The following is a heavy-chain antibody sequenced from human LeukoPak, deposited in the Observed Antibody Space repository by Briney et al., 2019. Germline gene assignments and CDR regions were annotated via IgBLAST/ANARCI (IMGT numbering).Heavy chain of an antibody. CDR2: ISTDGSTT. CDR3: ATDGAGFDT. CDR1: GFTFSSHL. V-gene: IGHV3-74*01. J-gene: IGHJ5*02. Sequence: GGSLRLSCEASGFTFSSHLMHWVRQAPGKGLVWVSRISTDGSTTIYADSVKGRFTISRDNAKNTLYLQMNSLRAEDTAVYYCATDGAGFDTWGQGVLVTVSS.